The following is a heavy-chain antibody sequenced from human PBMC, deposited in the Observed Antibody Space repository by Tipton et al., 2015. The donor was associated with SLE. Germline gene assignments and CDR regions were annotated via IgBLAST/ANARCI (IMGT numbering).Heavy chain of an antibody. V-gene: IGHV3-11*01. CDR2: ISSGGSII. CDR1: GFNFSDYY. J-gene: IGHJ4*02. CDR3: ARDSGYYDSSEDYYADH. Sequence: QLVQSGGGLVQPGGSLRLSCAASGFNFSDYYMSWIRQAPGKGLDWISYISSGGSIIYYADSVKGRFTISRDNAKNSLSLQMNSLRADDTAVYYCARDSGYYDSSEDYYADHWGQGTLVTVSS. D-gene: IGHD3-22*01.